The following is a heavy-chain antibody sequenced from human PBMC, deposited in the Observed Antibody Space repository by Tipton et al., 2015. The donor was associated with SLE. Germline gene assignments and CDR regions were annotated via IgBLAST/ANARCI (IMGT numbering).Heavy chain of an antibody. D-gene: IGHD1-1*01. Sequence: SLRLSCAASAFRFSSYWMNWVRQGPGTGLEWVTSIKEDGSEKYYVDSVKGRFTISRDNAKNSLYLQMNSLRAEDTAVYYCASGPWSGSGYWGQGSLGAVSS. CDR3: ASGPWSGSGY. CDR1: AFRFSSYW. CDR2: IKEDGSEK. V-gene: IGHV3-7*01. J-gene: IGHJ4*02.